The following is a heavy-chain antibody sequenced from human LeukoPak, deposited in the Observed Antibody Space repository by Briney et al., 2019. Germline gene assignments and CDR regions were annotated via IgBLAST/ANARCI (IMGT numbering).Heavy chain of an antibody. CDR1: GGSISSHY. J-gene: IGHJ6*03. CDR3: ARAYYYYMDV. CDR2: IYCSGRT. V-gene: IGHV4-59*11. Sequence: PSETLSLTCTVSGGSISSHYWSWIRQPPGPGLEWIGYIYCSGRTNYNPSLKSRVTISVDTSKNQFSLKLSSVTAADTAVYYCARAYYYYMDVWGKGTTVTVSS.